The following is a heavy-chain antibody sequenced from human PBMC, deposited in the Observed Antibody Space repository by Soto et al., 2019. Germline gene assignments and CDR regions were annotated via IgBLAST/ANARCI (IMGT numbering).Heavy chain of an antibody. J-gene: IGHJ4*02. CDR2: INPNSGGT. V-gene: IGHV1-2*02. CDR1: GYTFTGYY. CDR3: ARVGDYDFWSGQFDY. Sequence: ASVKVPCKASGYTFTGYYMHWVRQAPGQGLEWMGWINPNSGGTNYAQKFQGRVTMTRDTSISTAYMELSRLRSDDTAVYYCARVGDYDFWSGQFDYWGQGTLVTVSS. D-gene: IGHD3-3*01.